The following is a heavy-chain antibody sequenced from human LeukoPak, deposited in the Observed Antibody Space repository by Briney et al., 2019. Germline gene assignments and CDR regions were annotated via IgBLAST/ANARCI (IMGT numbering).Heavy chain of an antibody. D-gene: IGHD3-3*01. CDR1: GFSLSTSGVG. CDR3: AHIIRYYDFWSGYLYYFDY. J-gene: IGHJ4*02. Sequence: SGPTLVNPTQTLTLTCTFSGFSLSTSGVGVGWIRQPPGKALEWLALIYWNDDKRYSPSPKSRLTITKDTSKNQVVLTMTNMDPVDTATYYCAHIIRYYDFWSGYLYYFDYWGQGTLVTVSS. CDR2: IYWNDDK. V-gene: IGHV2-5*01.